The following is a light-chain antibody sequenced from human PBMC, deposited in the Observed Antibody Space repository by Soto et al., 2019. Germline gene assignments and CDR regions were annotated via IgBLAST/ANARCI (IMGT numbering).Light chain of an antibody. CDR2: GAS. CDR1: QSVSSY. J-gene: IGKJ1*01. CDR3: HQYKNWPWT. V-gene: IGKV3-15*01. Sequence: EIVMTQSPASLSVSPGERVTLSCTASQSVSSYLAWYQQIPGQAPRLLIHGASTEAIGVPDRFSGSGSGTEFTLTISTLQSEDSAVYYCHQYKNWPWTFGQGTKVEI.